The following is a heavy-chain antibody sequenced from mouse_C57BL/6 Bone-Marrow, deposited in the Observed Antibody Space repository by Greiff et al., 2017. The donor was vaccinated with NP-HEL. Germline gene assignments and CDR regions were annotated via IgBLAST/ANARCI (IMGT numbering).Heavy chain of an antibody. CDR3: ARSYYYGSSFAY. Sequence: VKLQQPGAELVKPGASVKMSCKASGYTFTSYWITWVKQRPGQGLEWIGDIYPGSGSTNYNEKFKSKATLTVDTSSSTAYMQLSSLTSEDSAVYYCARSYYYGSSFAYWGQGTLVTVSA. V-gene: IGHV1-55*01. CDR2: IYPGSGST. J-gene: IGHJ3*01. CDR1: GYTFTSYW. D-gene: IGHD1-1*01.